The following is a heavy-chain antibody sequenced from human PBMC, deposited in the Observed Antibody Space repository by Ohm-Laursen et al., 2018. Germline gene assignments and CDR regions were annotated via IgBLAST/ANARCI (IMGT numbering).Heavy chain of an antibody. Sequence: GASVKVSCKASGYTFTNYYMHWVRQAPGQGLEWMGIINSSSGSTRYAQKLQGRVTMTRDTSTSTVYMELSSLRSEDTAVYYCARGFPSSGWYSFDYWGQGTLVTVSS. CDR2: INSSSGST. CDR3: ARGFPSSGWYSFDY. D-gene: IGHD6-19*01. J-gene: IGHJ4*02. CDR1: GYTFTNYY. V-gene: IGHV1-46*04.